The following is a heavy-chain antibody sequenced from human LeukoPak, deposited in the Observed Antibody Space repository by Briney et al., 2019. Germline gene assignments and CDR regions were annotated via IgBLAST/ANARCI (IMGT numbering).Heavy chain of an antibody. D-gene: IGHD3-22*01. Sequence: ASVKVSYKVSGYTLTELSMYWVRQAPGKGLEWMGGFDPEDGETIYAQKFQGRVTMTEDTSTDTAYMELSSLRSEDTAVYYCATVGTRYYYDSSGEVFHDYWGQGTLVTVSS. CDR1: GYTLTELS. V-gene: IGHV1-24*01. CDR2: FDPEDGET. CDR3: ATVGTRYYYDSSGEVFHDY. J-gene: IGHJ4*02.